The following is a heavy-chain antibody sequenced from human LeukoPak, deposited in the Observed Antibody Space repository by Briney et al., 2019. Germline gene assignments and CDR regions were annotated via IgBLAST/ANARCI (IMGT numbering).Heavy chain of an antibody. CDR1: GFTFSSYW. D-gene: IGHD2-15*01. V-gene: IGHV3-7*03. J-gene: IGHJ6*02. Sequence: GGSLRLSCAASGFTFSSYWMSWVRQAPGKGLEWVANIKQDGSEKYYVDSVKGRFTISRDNAKNSLYLQMNSLRAEDTAVYYCARDERVVAAGYYYYYGMDVWGQGTTVTVSS. CDR3: ARDERVVAAGYYYYYGMDV. CDR2: IKQDGSEK.